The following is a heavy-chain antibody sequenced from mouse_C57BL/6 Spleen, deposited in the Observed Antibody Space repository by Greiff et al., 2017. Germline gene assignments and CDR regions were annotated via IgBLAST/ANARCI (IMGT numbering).Heavy chain of an antibody. CDR1: GFNFTNTY. D-gene: IGHD2-4*01. J-gene: IGHJ3*01. CDR2: IDPANGNT. CDR3: ALYYDDGEAWLSY. Sequence: VQLKESVAELVRPGASVKLSCTASGFNFTNTYMPWVKQRPEQGLEWIGRIDPANGNTKYAPKFQGKATITADTSSNTAYMQLSSLTSEDTAIYYCALYYDDGEAWLSYWGQGTLVTVSA. V-gene: IGHV14-3*01.